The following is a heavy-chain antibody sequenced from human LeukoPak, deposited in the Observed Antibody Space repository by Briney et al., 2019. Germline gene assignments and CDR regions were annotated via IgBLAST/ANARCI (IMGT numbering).Heavy chain of an antibody. CDR1: GFTFSSYS. CDR2: ISYDGSNK. CDR3: AKRMGPSIAATDLDY. Sequence: PEGSLRLSCAASGFTFSSYSMHWVRQAPGKGLEWVAVISYDGSNKYYADSVKGRFTISRDNSKNTLYLQMNSLRVEDTAVYYCAKRMGPSIAATDLDYWGQGTLVTVSS. D-gene: IGHD6-13*01. V-gene: IGHV3-30*18. J-gene: IGHJ4*02.